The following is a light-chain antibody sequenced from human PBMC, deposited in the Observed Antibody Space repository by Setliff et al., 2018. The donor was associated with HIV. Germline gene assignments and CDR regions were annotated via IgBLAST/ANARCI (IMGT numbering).Light chain of an antibody. CDR2: EGS. J-gene: IGLJ1*01. CDR3: CSYVAGSHYV. Sequence: QSVLAQPASVSGSPGQSITISCTGTSSDLGSYHLVSWYQHHPGKAPKLMIYEGSQRPSGVSTRFSGSTSGDTASLTIAGLQAEDEADYYYCSYVAGSHYVFGTGTKVTVL. CDR1: SSDLGSYHL. V-gene: IGLV2-23*01.